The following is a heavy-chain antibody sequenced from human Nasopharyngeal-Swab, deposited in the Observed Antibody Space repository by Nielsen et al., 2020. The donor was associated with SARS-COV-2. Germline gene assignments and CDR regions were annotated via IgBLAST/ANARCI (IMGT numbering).Heavy chain of an antibody. CDR3: AKDDTGDHGSDY. D-gene: IGHD4-17*01. V-gene: IGHV3-30*18. J-gene: IGHJ4*02. CDR2: ISYDGSNK. Sequence: GESLKISCAASGFTFSSYGMHWVRQAPGKGLEWVAVISYDGSNKYYADSVQGRFIISRDSSKNTLYLQMNSLRAEDTAVYYCAKDDTGDHGSDYWGQGTLVTVSS. CDR1: GFTFSSYG.